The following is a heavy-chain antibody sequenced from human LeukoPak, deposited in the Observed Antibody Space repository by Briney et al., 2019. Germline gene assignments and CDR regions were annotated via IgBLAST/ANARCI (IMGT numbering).Heavy chain of an antibody. CDR1: GGTFSSYA. D-gene: IGHD3-16*01. Sequence: ASVKVSCKASGGTFSSYAISWVRQAPGQGLEWMGGIIPIFGTANYAQKFQGRVTMTRDTSISTAYMELSNLRSEDTAVYYCARLRGSYIDSWGQGTLVTVSS. CDR2: IIPIFGTA. V-gene: IGHV1-69*05. CDR3: ARLRGSYIDS. J-gene: IGHJ4*02.